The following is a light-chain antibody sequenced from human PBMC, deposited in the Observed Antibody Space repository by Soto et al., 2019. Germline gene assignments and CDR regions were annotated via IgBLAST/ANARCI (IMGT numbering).Light chain of an antibody. V-gene: IGKV3-20*01. J-gene: IGKJ1*01. CDR2: GAS. Sequence: EIVLTQSPGTLSLSPGERATLSCRASQTVSSSYLAWYQQKHGQAPRLLIYGASNRETGIPDRFGGSGAGAECTRTISRLEPEDFAVDYCQQYGSSPRTFGQGTKVDIK. CDR1: QTVSSSY. CDR3: QQYGSSPRT.